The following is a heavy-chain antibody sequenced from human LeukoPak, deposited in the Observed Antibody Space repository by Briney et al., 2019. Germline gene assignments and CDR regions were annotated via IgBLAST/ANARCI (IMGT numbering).Heavy chain of an antibody. CDR2: IKSKADGGTT. V-gene: IGHV3-15*01. CDR3: TTEVDTAMVA. D-gene: IGHD5-18*01. J-gene: IGHJ5*02. CDR1: GLTFSNAW. Sequence: PGGSLRLSCAASGLTFSNAWMSWDRQAPGRGLEWVGRIKSKADGGTTDYAAPVKGRFTISRDDSKNTLYLQMNSLKTEDTAVYYCTTEVDTAMVAWGQGTLVTVSS.